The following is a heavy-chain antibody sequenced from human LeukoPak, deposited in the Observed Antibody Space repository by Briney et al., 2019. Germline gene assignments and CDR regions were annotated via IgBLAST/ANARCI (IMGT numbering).Heavy chain of an antibody. V-gene: IGHV3-72*01. J-gene: IGHJ4*02. CDR3: SLGVYYLDH. D-gene: IGHD2-8*01. CDR1: GFTFSDHY. Sequence: RGSLRLSCAASGFTFSDHYMDWVRQAPGKGLEWVGRTRKKVNSYTTEYAASVKGRFTISRDDSKNSLYLQMNSLITEDTAVYYCSLGVYYLDHWGQGTLVTVSS. CDR2: TRKKVNSYTT.